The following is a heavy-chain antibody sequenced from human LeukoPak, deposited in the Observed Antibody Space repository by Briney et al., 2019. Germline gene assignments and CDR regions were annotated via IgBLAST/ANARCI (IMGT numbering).Heavy chain of an antibody. J-gene: IGHJ4*02. CDR3: ASLGIAAAGRDYFDY. CDR1: GFTFSSYS. V-gene: IGHV3-21*01. CDR2: ISSSSSYI. Sequence: PGGSLRLSCAASGFTFSSYSTNWVRQAPGEGLEWVSSISSSSSYIYYADSVKGRFTISRDNAKNSLYLQMNSLRAEDTAVYYCASLGIAAAGRDYFDYWGQGTLVTVSS. D-gene: IGHD6-13*01.